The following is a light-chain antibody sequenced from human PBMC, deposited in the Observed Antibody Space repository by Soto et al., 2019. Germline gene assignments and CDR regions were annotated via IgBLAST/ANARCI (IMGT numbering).Light chain of an antibody. J-gene: IGKJ1*01. Sequence: EVVLTQSPGALSLSPGEGVTLSCRASQNIRGNELAWYRQKRGQAPRLLMYGGSTRADGIPDRFSGRGTGTNFTLPISSLEPEDSAVYYCQDYGTSHPWTFGQGTKLEIK. CDR1: QNIRGNE. CDR3: QDYGTSHPWT. CDR2: GGS. V-gene: IGKV3-20*01.